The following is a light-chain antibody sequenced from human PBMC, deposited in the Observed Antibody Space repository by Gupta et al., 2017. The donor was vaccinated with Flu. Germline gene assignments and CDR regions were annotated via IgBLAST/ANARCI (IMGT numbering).Light chain of an antibody. Sequence: AIRMTKSPSSFYASTGDRVTITCRASQVISSYLAWYQQKPEKAPKLLIYAASTLQSGVPSRFRGSRPVTDFTLTISCLQSEDFASYYCQHYNSYPITFGHGTKVEIK. V-gene: IGKV1-8*01. CDR2: AAS. J-gene: IGKJ3*01. CDR1: QVISSY. CDR3: QHYNSYPIT.